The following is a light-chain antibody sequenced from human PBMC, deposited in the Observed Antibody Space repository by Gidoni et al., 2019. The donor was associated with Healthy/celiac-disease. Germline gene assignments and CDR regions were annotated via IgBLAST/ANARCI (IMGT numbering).Light chain of an antibody. CDR3: QQYGSSPMYT. J-gene: IGKJ2*01. Sequence: ELVLTQSPGTLSLSPGERATLAGRASQSVSSSYLTWYQQKPGQAPRLLIYGASSRATGIPDRFSGSGSGTDFTLTISRLEPEDFAVYYCQQYGSSPMYTFGQXTKLEIK. V-gene: IGKV3-20*01. CDR1: QSVSSSY. CDR2: GAS.